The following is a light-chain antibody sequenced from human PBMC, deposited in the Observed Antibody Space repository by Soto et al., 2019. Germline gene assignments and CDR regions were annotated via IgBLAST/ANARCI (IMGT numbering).Light chain of an antibody. CDR1: QGISSY. CDR2: AAS. J-gene: IGKJ2*01. V-gene: IGKV1-8*01. Sequence: AIRMTQSPSSLSASTGDRVTITCRASQGISSYLAWYQQKPGKAPKLLIYAASTLQSRVPSRFSGSGSGTDFTLTISCLQSEDFATDYCQQYYSYARTCGQGTKLVIK. CDR3: QQYYSYART.